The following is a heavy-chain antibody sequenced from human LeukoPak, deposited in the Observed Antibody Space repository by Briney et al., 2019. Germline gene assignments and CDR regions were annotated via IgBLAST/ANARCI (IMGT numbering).Heavy chain of an antibody. V-gene: IGHV3-66*02. CDR2: IYSGGST. CDR1: GFTVSSNY. CDR3: VREWRSGYYMDDAFDI. D-gene: IGHD3-3*01. J-gene: IGHJ3*02. Sequence: PGGSLRLSCAASGFTVSSNYMSWVRQAPGKGLEWVSVIYSGGSTYYADSVKGRFTISRDNSKNTLYLQMNSLRAEDTAVYYCVREWRSGYYMDDAFDIWGQGTMVTVSS.